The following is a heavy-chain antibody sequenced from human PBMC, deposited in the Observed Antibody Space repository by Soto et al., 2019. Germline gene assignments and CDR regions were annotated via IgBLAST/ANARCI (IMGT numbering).Heavy chain of an antibody. Sequence: SETLSLTCSVSGGSITRRNYYWGWIRQHPGKGLEWIGYIYYSGSTYYNPSLKSRVTISVDTSKNQFSLKLSSVTAADTAVYYCARGELRFWFDPWGQGTLVTVSS. D-gene: IGHD1-26*01. CDR3: ARGELRFWFDP. V-gene: IGHV4-31*03. CDR2: IYYSGST. CDR1: GGSITRRNYY. J-gene: IGHJ5*02.